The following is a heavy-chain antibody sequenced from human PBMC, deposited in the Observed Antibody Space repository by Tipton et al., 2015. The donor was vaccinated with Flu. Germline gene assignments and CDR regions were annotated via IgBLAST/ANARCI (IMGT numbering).Heavy chain of an antibody. V-gene: IGHV1-18*01. CDR2: ISAHNGNT. Sequence: QSGPEVKKPGSSVKVSCKASGGTFSSYATSWVRQAPGQGLEWMGWISAHNGNTNYAQKLQGRVTMTTDTSTSTAYMELRSLRSDDTAVYYCARVPMGIFGVVKGPFDCWGQGTLVTVSS. CDR1: GGTFSSYA. CDR3: ARVPMGIFGVVKGPFDC. D-gene: IGHD3-3*01. J-gene: IGHJ4*02.